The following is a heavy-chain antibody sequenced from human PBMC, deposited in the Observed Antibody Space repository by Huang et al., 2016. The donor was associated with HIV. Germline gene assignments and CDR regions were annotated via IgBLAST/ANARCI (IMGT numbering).Heavy chain of an antibody. Sequence: QVQLYQWGAGLLRPSETLSITCAVYRGSLSGYYWSWIRQSPEKGLEWIGEINYSGTINYNPSLKSRVTISVDTSKKQLSLKLKSVTAADTAVYYCAREVMTSFGGPFDPWGQGTLVAVSS. CDR1: RGSLSGYY. CDR2: INYSGTI. CDR3: AREVMTSFGGPFDP. J-gene: IGHJ5*02. D-gene: IGHD3-16*01. V-gene: IGHV4-34*01.